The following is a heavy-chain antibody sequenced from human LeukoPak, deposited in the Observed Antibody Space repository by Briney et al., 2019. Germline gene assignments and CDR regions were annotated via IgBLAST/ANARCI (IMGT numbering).Heavy chain of an antibody. D-gene: IGHD3-9*01. CDR1: GFFFTGYW. CDR3: ARLAGNYIDY. V-gene: IGHV5-51*01. Sequence: GESPKISCKTSGFFFTGYWIGWVRQMPGKGLEWMGIIYPDDSDTRYSPSFQGQVTVSADKSISTAYLQWSSLKASDTAMYYCARLAGNYIDYWGQGTLVTVSS. J-gene: IGHJ4*02. CDR2: IYPDDSDT.